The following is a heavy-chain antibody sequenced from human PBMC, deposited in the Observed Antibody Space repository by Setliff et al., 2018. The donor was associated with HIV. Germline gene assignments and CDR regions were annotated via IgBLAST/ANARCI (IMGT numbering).Heavy chain of an antibody. D-gene: IGHD3-16*02. CDR2: ISSSSSYI. V-gene: IGHV3-21*01. J-gene: IGHJ6*03. CDR3: ARDPRASYLSYYYYHYLDV. Sequence: GSLRLSCAASGFTFSSYSMNWVRQAPGKGLEWVSFISSSSSYIYYADSVKGRFTISRDNAKNSLYLQMNSLRAEDTAVYYCARDPRASYLSYYYYHYLDVWGKGTTVTVSS. CDR1: GFTFSSYS.